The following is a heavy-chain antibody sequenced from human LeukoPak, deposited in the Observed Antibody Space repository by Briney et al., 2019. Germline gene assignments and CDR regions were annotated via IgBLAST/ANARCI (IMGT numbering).Heavy chain of an antibody. V-gene: IGHV4-4*02. CDR3: ARVLSGSNFDY. CDR1: GGSISSNNW. CDR2: IFHSGGT. Sequence: PSETLSLTCAVSGGSISSNNWWSWVRQPPEKGLEWIGEIFHSGGTNYNTSLKSRVTISVDKPKNQFSLKLSSVTAADTAVYYCARVLSGSNFDYWGQGTLVTVSS. J-gene: IGHJ4*02. D-gene: IGHD3-22*01.